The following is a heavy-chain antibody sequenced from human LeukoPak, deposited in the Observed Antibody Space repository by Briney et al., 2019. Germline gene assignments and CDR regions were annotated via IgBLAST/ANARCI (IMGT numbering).Heavy chain of an antibody. CDR3: ARDGLTYYYDSSGYFGFY. V-gene: IGHV1-2*02. J-gene: IGHJ4*02. CDR2: INPNSGGT. Sequence: ASVKVSCKASGYTFTGYYMHWVRQAPGQGLEWMGWINPNSGGTNYAQKFQGRVTMTRDTSISTAYMELSRLRSDDTAVYYCARDGLTYYYDSSGYFGFYWGQGTLVTVSS. CDR1: GYTFTGYY. D-gene: IGHD3-22*01.